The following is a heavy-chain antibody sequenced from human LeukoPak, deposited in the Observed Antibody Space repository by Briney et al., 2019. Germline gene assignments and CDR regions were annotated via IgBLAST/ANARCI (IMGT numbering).Heavy chain of an antibody. D-gene: IGHD3-22*01. J-gene: IGHJ4*02. Sequence: SVKVSCKASGGTFSSYAISWVRQAPGQGLEWMGRIIHIFGTANYAQKFQGRVTITTDESTSTAYMELSSLRSEDTAVYYCASGYYYDSSGYYWGQGTLVTVSS. CDR1: GGTFSSYA. CDR2: IIHIFGTA. CDR3: ASGYYYDSSGYY. V-gene: IGHV1-69*05.